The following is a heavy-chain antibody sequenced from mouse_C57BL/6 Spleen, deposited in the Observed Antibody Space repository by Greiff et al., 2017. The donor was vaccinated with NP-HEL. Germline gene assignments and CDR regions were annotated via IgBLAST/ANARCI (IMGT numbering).Heavy chain of an antibody. CDR1: GYTFTSYW. V-gene: IGHV1-59*01. J-gene: IGHJ2*01. CDR2: IDPSDSYT. Sequence: QVQLQQPGAELVRPGTSVKLSCKASGYTFTSYWMHWVKQRPGQGLEWIGVIDPSDSYTNYNQKFKGKATLTVDTSSSTAYMQLSSLTSEDSAVYYCAGRYSTYFDYWGQGTTLTVSS. CDR3: AGRYSTYFDY. D-gene: IGHD2-5*01.